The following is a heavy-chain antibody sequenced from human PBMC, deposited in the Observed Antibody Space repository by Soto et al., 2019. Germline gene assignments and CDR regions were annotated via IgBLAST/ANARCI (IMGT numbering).Heavy chain of an antibody. CDR3: ARRPPRHDYSTDPYYYYGMDV. Sequence: QVQLVQSGAEVKKPGSSVKVSCKASGGTFSSYAISWVRQAPGQGLEWMGGIIPIFGTANYAQKFQGSVTITADESTSTAYMELSSLRSEDTAVYYCARRPPRHDYSTDPYYYYGMDVWGQGTTVTVSS. J-gene: IGHJ6*02. CDR2: IIPIFGTA. D-gene: IGHD4-4*01. CDR1: GGTFSSYA. V-gene: IGHV1-69*12.